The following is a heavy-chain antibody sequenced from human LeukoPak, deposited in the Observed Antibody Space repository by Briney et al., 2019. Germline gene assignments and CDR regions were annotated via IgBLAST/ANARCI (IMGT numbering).Heavy chain of an antibody. Sequence: QAGGSLRLSCAASGFTFRSSAMSWVRQAPGKGPEWVSSISSSGTDTSYADPVKGRFTISKDNSKNTLYVQMNSLRADDTAVYYCAKQLRYCSDGYCYFDYWGQGTLVTVSS. V-gene: IGHV3-23*01. J-gene: IGHJ4*02. CDR2: ISSSGTDT. CDR3: AKQLRYCSDGYCYFDY. CDR1: GFTFRSSA. D-gene: IGHD2-15*01.